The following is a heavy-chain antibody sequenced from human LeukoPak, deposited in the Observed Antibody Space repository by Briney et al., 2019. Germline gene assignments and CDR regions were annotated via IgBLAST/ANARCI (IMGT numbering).Heavy chain of an antibody. D-gene: IGHD2-15*01. CDR2: ISVSGGTT. CDR1: GFTFSTYA. Sequence: GGSLRLSCAASGFTFSTYAMSWVRQAPGKGLEWVSGISVSGGTTHYADSVKGRFTISRDNSKNTLSLQMNSLRAEDTAVYYWAKGWTKYCSGGSCYSPLYYFDYWGQGTLVTVSS. CDR3: AKGWTKYCSGGSCYSPLYYFDY. J-gene: IGHJ4*02. V-gene: IGHV3-23*01.